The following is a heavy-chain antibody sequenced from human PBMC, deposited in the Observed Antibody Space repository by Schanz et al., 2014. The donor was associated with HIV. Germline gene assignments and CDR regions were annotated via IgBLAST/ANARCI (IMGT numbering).Heavy chain of an antibody. CDR3: ARDSVDAVVTSTDYYNGIDV. Sequence: EVQLLESGGDLVQPGGSLRLSCAVSGFTFRNFGMHWVRQAPGKGLEWVAFISATGAYMYYADSVKGRFTISRDNAKKSLFLQMNSLRDEDTAIYFCARDSVDAVVTSTDYYNGIDVWGQGTTVTVSS. CDR2: ISATGAYM. J-gene: IGHJ6*02. V-gene: IGHV3-21*02. D-gene: IGHD2-21*02. CDR1: GFTFRNFG.